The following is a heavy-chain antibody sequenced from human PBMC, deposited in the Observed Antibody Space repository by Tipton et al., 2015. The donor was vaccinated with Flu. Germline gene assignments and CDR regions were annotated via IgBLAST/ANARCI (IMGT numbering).Heavy chain of an antibody. CDR2: ISAYNGNT. D-gene: IGHD1-1*01. CDR3: ARDNELEWNLDAFDI. J-gene: IGHJ3*02. CDR1: GYTFTSYG. V-gene: IGHV1-18*04. Sequence: QSGAEVKKPGSSVKVSCKASGYTFTSYGISWVRQAPGQGLEWMGWISAYNGNTNYAQKLQGRVTMTTDTSTSTAYMELRSLRSDDTAVYYCARDNELEWNLDAFDIWGQGTMVTVSS.